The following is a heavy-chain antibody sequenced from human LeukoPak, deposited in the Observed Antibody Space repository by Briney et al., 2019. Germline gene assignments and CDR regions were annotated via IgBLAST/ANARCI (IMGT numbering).Heavy chain of an antibody. D-gene: IGHD6-13*01. CDR2: ISSSSSTI. CDR3: ARDAPSYSSSSYWFDP. J-gene: IGHJ5*02. V-gene: IGHV3-48*01. Sequence: PGGSLRLSCAASGFTFSSYSMNWVRQAPGKGLEWVSYISSSSSTIYYADSVKGRFTISRDNAKNSLYLQMNSLRAEDTAVYYCARDAPSYSSSSYWFDPWGQGTLVPVSS. CDR1: GFTFSSYS.